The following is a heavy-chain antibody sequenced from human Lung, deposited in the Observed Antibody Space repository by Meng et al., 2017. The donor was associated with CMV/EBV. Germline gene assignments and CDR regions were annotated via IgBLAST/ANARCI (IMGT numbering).Heavy chain of an antibody. V-gene: IGHV4-34*01. CDR3: ARRLRFLEWLLYLGWFDP. CDR1: GGSFSGYY. D-gene: IGHD3-3*01. Sequence: LXCTVYGGSFSGYYWSWIRQSPGKGLEWIGEINHSGSTNYNPSLKSRVTISVDTSKNQFSLKLSSVTAADTAVYYCARRLRFLEWLLYLGWFDPWGQGNXVTVAS. CDR2: INHSGST. J-gene: IGHJ5*02.